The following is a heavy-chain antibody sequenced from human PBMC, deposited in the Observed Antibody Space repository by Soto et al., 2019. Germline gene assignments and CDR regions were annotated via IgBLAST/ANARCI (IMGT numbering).Heavy chain of an antibody. CDR3: ARVGGVYYFDY. Sequence: QVQLVESGGGVVQPGRSLRLSCAASGCTFSSYGMHWVRQAPGKGLEWVAVIWYDGSNKYYADSVKGRFTISRDNSKNKLYLQMNSLRAEDTAVYYCARVGGVYYFDYWGQGTLVTVSS. D-gene: IGHD3-3*01. CDR1: GCTFSSYG. V-gene: IGHV3-33*01. CDR2: IWYDGSNK. J-gene: IGHJ4*02.